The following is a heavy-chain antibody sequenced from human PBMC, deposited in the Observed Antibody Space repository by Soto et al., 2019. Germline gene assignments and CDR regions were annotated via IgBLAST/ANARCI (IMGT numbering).Heavy chain of an antibody. CDR3: ARGLTVAGTGGDY. V-gene: IGHV4-34*01. CDR1: GGSFSGYY. CDR2: INHSGST. J-gene: IGHJ4*02. D-gene: IGHD6-19*01. Sequence: SETLSLTCAVYGGSFSGYYWSWIRQPPGKGLEWIGEINHSGSTNYNPSLKSRVTISVDTSKNQFSLKLSSVTAADTAAYYCARGLTVAGTGGDYWGQGTLVTVSS.